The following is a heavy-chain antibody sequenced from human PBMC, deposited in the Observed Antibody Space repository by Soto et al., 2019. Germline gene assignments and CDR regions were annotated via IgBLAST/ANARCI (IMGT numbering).Heavy chain of an antibody. Sequence: QVQLVQSGAEVKKPGASVKVSCKASGYTFTNYYMHWVRQAPGQGLEWMGVINTSGGSTTYAQKFQGRVTMTRDTSTSTVYMELSSLRPDDTAVYYCARGGSSSCSWFDRWGQGSLVTVSS. V-gene: IGHV1-46*01. CDR2: INTSGGST. CDR1: GYTFTNYY. D-gene: IGHD6-6*01. CDR3: ARGGSSSCSWFDR. J-gene: IGHJ5*02.